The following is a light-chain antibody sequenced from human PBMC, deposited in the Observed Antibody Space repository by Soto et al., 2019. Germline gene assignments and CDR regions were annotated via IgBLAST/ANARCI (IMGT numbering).Light chain of an antibody. Sequence: QSVLTQSPSVSGTPGQGVTISCSGGTSNIGTYTVNWYQQLPGTAPKVLIYGDNQRPSGVADRFSGSKSGTSAYLAISGLPSEDEADYYCAAWDDSLNGVVFGGGTKLTVL. CDR1: TSNIGTYT. V-gene: IGLV1-44*01. J-gene: IGLJ2*01. CDR3: AAWDDSLNGVV. CDR2: GDN.